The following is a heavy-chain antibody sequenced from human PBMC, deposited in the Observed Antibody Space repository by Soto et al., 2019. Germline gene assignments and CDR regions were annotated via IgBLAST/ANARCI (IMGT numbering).Heavy chain of an antibody. D-gene: IGHD1-26*01. CDR2: ISGSGGST. J-gene: IGHJ4*02. Sequence: EVQLLESGGGLVQPGGSLRLSCAASGFTFRSDGMSWVRQAPGKGLEWVSGISGSGGSTYYADSVKGWFTISRDNSKNTLYLQMNSLRAEDTAVYYCAKESDGIGGSFDYWGQGTLVTVSS. CDR3: AKESDGIGGSFDY. V-gene: IGHV3-23*01. CDR1: GFTFRSDG.